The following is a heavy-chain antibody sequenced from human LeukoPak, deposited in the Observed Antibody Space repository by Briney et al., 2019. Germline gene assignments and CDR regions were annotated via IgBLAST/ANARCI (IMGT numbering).Heavy chain of an antibody. V-gene: IGHV3-11*01. CDR3: AKGGGGRLIYYYYMDV. CDR1: GFIFSDYY. D-gene: IGHD3-16*01. J-gene: IGHJ6*03. CDR2: ISSNGSTM. Sequence: GGSLRLSCAASGFIFSDYYMSWIRQAPGKGLEWVSYISSNGSTMYYTDSVKGRFTISRENAKDSLYLQSNSLRAEDMALYYCAKGGGGRLIYYYYMDVWGKGTTVTVSS.